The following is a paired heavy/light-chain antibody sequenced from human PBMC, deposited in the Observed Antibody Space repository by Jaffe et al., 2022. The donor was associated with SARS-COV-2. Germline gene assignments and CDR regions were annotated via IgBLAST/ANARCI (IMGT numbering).Light chain of an antibody. CDR2: AAS. J-gene: IGKJ2*01. V-gene: IGKV3-20*01. CDR1: QSVSSNY. CDR3: QQYGTSPYT. Sequence: EIVLTQSPGTLSLSPGERATLSCRASQSVSSNYLAWYQQKPGQAPRLLIYAASSRATGIPDRFSGTGSGTDFTLTISGLVPEDFVVYYCQQYGTSPYTFGQGTKLEIK.
Heavy chain of an antibody. V-gene: IGHV3-49*03. CDR1: AFTFGDYA. CDR2: IRGKAYGGTT. CDR3: SRGRGYYDYYMDA. Sequence: EVQLVESGGGLVQPGRSLRLSCTASAFTFGDYAITWFRQAPGKGLEWVGFIRGKAYGGTTEYAASVKGRFIISRDDSKSIAYLHMNSLETEDTAVYYCSRGRGYYDYYMDAWGKGTTVTVSS. J-gene: IGHJ6*03.